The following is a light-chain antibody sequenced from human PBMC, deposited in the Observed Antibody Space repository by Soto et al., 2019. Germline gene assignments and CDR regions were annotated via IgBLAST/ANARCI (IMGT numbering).Light chain of an antibody. CDR3: QQYYSTPLT. V-gene: IGKV4-1*01. Sequence: DIVMTQSPDSLAVSLGASATIDCKPSQRVLYSSNNKNYLAWYQQKPGQPPKLLIYWASTRESGVPDRFSCSGSGTDFTLTISSLQAEDVAVYYCQQYYSTPLTFGGGAKVDI. CDR2: WAS. J-gene: IGKJ4*01. CDR1: QRVLYSSNNKNY.